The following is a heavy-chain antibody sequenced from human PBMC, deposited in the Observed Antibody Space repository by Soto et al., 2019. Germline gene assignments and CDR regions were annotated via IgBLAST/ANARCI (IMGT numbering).Heavy chain of an antibody. Sequence: QLQLVQSGAEVERPGASVRVSCKAYCYPFSKYGISWIRQAPGQGLEWMGWIKPDNGDTNYAQKFQGRVTMNTDTSSNTAYMELRSLRSDDTAVYYCATSYDSGFDPWGQGTLVSVSS. D-gene: IGHD5-12*01. CDR3: ATSYDSGFDP. V-gene: IGHV1-18*04. J-gene: IGHJ5*02. CDR1: CYPFSKYG. CDR2: IKPDNGDT.